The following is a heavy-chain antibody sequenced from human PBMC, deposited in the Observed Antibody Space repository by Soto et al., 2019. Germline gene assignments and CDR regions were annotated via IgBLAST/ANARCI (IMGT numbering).Heavy chain of an antibody. CDR3: AREKGGDSHALDP. J-gene: IGHJ5*02. CDR1: GFTFSSHG. V-gene: IGHV3-33*01. CDR2: IWYDGSNK. Sequence: QVQLVESGGGVVQSGRSLRVSCAVSGFTFSSHGMYWVRQAPGKGLEWVAVIWYDGSNKYYADSVKGRFTISRDNSKNTLYLQMNSLRAEDTAVYYCAREKGGDSHALDPWGQGTLVTVSS. D-gene: IGHD2-21*02.